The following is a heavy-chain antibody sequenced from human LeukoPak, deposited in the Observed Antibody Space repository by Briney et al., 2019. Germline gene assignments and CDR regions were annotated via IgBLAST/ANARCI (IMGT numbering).Heavy chain of an antibody. CDR1: GDSISSYY. V-gene: IGHV4-59*12. Sequence: SETLSLTCTVSGDSISSYYWYWFRQPPGKELEWIACIYYSGITHYNPSLKSRVTISLDTSKNQFSLRLSSVTAADTAVYFCAREGIVRTYDQWGQGTLVTVSS. J-gene: IGHJ4*02. D-gene: IGHD2/OR15-2a*01. CDR3: AREGIVRTYDQ. CDR2: IYYSGIT.